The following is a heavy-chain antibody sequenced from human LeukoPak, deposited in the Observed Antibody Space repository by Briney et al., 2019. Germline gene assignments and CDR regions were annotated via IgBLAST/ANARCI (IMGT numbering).Heavy chain of an antibody. Sequence: SETLSLTCTVSGGSVSSGAYFWSWIRQAPGKGLEWIGYTYYSGSTNYNPSLKSRVTISVDTSKNQFSLKLSSVTAADTAVYYCAREPHDFGAVPGIWGQGTMVTVSS. CDR2: TYYSGST. D-gene: IGHD4-17*01. V-gene: IGHV4-61*08. CDR3: AREPHDFGAVPGI. CDR1: GGSVSSGAYF. J-gene: IGHJ3*02.